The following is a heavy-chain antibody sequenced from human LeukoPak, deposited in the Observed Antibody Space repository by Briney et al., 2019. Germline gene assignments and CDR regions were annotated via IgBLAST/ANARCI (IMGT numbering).Heavy chain of an antibody. CDR3: AKNGAYDSSGPGGY. V-gene: IGHV3-30*18. CDR2: ISYDGSNK. CDR1: GFTFSSYA. J-gene: IGHJ4*02. Sequence: PGRSLRLSCAASGFTFSSYAMHWVRQAPGKGLEWVAVISYDGSNKYYADSVKGRFTISRDNSKNTLYLQMNSLRAEDTAVYYCAKNGAYDSSGPGGYWGQGTLVTVSS. D-gene: IGHD3-22*01.